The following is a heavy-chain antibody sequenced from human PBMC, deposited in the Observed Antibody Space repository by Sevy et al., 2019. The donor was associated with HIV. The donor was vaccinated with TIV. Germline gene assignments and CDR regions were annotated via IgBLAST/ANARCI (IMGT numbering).Heavy chain of an antibody. D-gene: IGHD3-16*01. CDR1: GFSFRSYW. V-gene: IGHV3-7*01. CDR2: INQEGSEK. CDR3: VRAGSYGDTYFYDYGMDV. J-gene: IGHJ6*02. Sequence: GGSLRLSCVASGFSFRSYWMTWVRQAPGKGLEWVANINQEGSEKYYVDSVKGRFTISRDNAKNSLYLQINSLRVEDTAVYYCVRAGSYGDTYFYDYGMDVWGQGTTVTVSS.